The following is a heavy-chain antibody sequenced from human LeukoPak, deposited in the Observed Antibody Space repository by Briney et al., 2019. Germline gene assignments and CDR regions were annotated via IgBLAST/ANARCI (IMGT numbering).Heavy chain of an antibody. CDR3: AKVPSGRYCSGGSCYFDY. J-gene: IGHJ4*02. CDR2: ISGGGGST. D-gene: IGHD2-15*01. V-gene: IGHV3-23*01. Sequence: GGSLRLSCAASGFTFSTYAMSWVRRAPGKGLEWVSAISGGGGSTYYAGSVKGRSTISRDNSKNTLYLQMNSLRAEDTAVYYCAKVPSGRYCSGGSCYFDYWGQGTLVTVSS. CDR1: GFTFSTYA.